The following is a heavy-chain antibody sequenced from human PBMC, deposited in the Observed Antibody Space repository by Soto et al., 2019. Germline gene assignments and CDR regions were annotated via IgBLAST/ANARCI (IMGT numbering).Heavy chain of an antibody. D-gene: IGHD1-26*01. CDR2: ISSSSSTI. Sequence: EVQLVESGGGLVQPGGSLRLSCAASGFTFSSYSMNWVRQAPGKGLEWVSYISSSSSTIYYADSVKGRFTISRDNAKNSLYLQMNSLRDEDTAVYYCAREGESPNYYYYYGMDVWGQGTTVTVSS. V-gene: IGHV3-48*02. CDR3: AREGESPNYYYYYGMDV. J-gene: IGHJ6*02. CDR1: GFTFSSYS.